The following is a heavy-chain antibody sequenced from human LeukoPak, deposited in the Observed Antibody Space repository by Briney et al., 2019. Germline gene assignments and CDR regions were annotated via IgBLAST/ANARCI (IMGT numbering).Heavy chain of an antibody. J-gene: IGHJ5*01. CDR1: GFALKSYS. V-gene: IGHV3-21*01. CDR2: ISSTSAYV. D-gene: IGHD2-8*02. CDR3: ARVAVSGPTGWFDS. Sequence: GGSLRLSCAGSGFALKSYSLTWVRQAPGKGLEWVSSISSTSAYVHYADSVKGRFTISRDNVDNVVYLEMNSLGAEDTATYYCARVAVSGPTGWFDSWGQGTLVIVSS.